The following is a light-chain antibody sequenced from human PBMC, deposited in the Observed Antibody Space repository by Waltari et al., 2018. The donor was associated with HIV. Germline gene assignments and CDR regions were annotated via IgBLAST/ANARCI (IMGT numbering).Light chain of an antibody. V-gene: IGLV1-51*01. J-gene: IGLJ2*01. CDR3: GTWDSSLNTPV. CDR2: DHH. Sequence: QPVLTQPPSVSAAPGRSVTITLAGSTSNIETNDVSWYQQIPGTAPKLLINDHHKRPSGIPERLSGSKSATSATLGITGLQTGDEAEYFCGTWDSSLNTPVFGGGSRLTVL. CDR1: TSNIETND.